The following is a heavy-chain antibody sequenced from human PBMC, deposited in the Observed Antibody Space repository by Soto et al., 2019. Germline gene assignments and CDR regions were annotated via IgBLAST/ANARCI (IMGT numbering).Heavy chain of an antibody. CDR3: AKRAGYSSSWYERAVAGQIDY. J-gene: IGHJ4*02. V-gene: IGHV3-23*01. CDR1: GFTFSSYA. CDR2: TSGSGGST. D-gene: IGHD6-13*01. Sequence: EVQLLESGGGLVQPGGSLRLSCAASGFTFSSYAMSWVRQAPGKGLEWVSATSGSGGSTYYADSVKGRFTISRDNSKNTLYLQMNSLRAEDTAVYYCAKRAGYSSSWYERAVAGQIDYWGQGTLVTVSS.